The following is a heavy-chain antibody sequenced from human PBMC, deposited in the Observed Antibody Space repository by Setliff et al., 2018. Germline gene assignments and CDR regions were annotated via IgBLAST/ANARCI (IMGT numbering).Heavy chain of an antibody. Sequence: ASVKVSCKASGYAFSSYYMYWVRQAPGQGLDWMGTINTGGGSASIVDQFQGRVTMTRDTSTSTVYMELNGLRSDDTAIYYCTRGGAAAAGKKGVFEHWGQGTLVTVSS. CDR2: INTGGGSA. CDR3: TRGGAAAAGKKGVFEH. J-gene: IGHJ4*02. V-gene: IGHV1-46*01. CDR1: GYAFSSYY. D-gene: IGHD6-13*01.